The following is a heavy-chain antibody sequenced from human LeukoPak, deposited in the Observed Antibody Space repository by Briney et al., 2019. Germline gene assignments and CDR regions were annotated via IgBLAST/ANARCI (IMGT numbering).Heavy chain of an antibody. Sequence: PGGSLRLSCAASGFTFSSYGMHWVRQAPGKGLEWVAVIWYDGSNKYYADSVKGRFTISRDNSKNTLYLQMNSLRAEDTAVYYCARDLSAVAGTGGAWGQGTLVTVSS. J-gene: IGHJ5*02. CDR3: ARDLSAVAGTGGA. CDR2: IWYDGSNK. CDR1: GFTFSSYG. D-gene: IGHD6-19*01. V-gene: IGHV3-33*01.